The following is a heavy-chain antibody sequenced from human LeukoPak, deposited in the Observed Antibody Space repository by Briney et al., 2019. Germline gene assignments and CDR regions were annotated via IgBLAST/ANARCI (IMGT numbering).Heavy chain of an antibody. D-gene: IGHD3-3*01. J-gene: IGHJ4*02. CDR3: ARVRPGYDFWSGYFLDY. V-gene: IGHV3-11*04. CDR2: ISSSGSTI. CDR1: GFTFSDYY. Sequence: GGSLRLSCAASGFTFSDYYMSWIRQAPGKGLEWVSYISSSGSTIYYADSVKGRFAISRDNAKNSLYLQMNSLRAEDTAVYYCARVRPGYDFWSGYFLDYWGQGTLVTVSS.